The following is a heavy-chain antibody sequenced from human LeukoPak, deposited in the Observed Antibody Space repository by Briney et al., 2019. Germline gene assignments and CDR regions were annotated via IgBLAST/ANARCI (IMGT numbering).Heavy chain of an antibody. V-gene: IGHV3-48*03. CDR1: GFTFSSYE. CDR2: ISSSGSTI. J-gene: IGHJ4*02. CDR3: AREARGIAVAGHFGY. Sequence: QPGGSLRLSCAASGFTFSSYEMNWVRQAPGKGLEWVSYISSSGSTIYYADSVKGRFTISRDNAKNSLYLQMNSLRAEDTAVYYCAREARGIAVAGHFGYWGQGTLVTVSS. D-gene: IGHD6-19*01.